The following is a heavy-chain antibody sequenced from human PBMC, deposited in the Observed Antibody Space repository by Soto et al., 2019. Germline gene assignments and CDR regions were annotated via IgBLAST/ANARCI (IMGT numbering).Heavy chain of an antibody. Sequence: GSLRLSCAASGFPCSSYAMSWVRQPPGKGLEWVSSISVSGGSTYSAYYADSVRGRLTISRDDSRNTMYLQMSSLRAEDTAIYYCAKNYYFDSWGQGTLVTVSS. CDR1: GFPCSSYA. CDR2: ISVSGGSTYSA. V-gene: IGHV3-23*01. J-gene: IGHJ4*02. CDR3: AKNYYFDS.